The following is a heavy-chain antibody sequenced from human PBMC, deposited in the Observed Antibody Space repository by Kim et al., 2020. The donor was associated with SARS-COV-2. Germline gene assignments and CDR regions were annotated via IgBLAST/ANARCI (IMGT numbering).Heavy chain of an antibody. D-gene: IGHD6-19*01. CDR2: ISSSSSTI. J-gene: IGHJ4*02. V-gene: IGHV3-48*04. CDR3: ARGRGGVAGLFDY. CDR1: GFTFSSYS. Sequence: GGSLRLSCAASGFTFSSYSMNWVRQAPGKGLECVSYISSSSSTIYYADSVKGRFTISRDNAKNSLYLQMNSLRAEDTAVYYCARGRGGVAGLFDYWGQGTLVTVSS.